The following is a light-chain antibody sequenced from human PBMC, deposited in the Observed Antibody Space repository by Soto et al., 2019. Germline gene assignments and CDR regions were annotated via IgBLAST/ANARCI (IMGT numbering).Light chain of an antibody. J-gene: IGKJ4*02. CDR1: QSVSSNY. V-gene: IGKV3-20*01. Sequence: EIVLTQSPGTLSLSPGERATLSCRASQSVSSNYLSWYQQKPGQAPRLLIYGASNRATGIPDRFSGSGSGTKFTLTIYRLEAENFAVYYCQHYGSAPRTFGGGTKVDIK. CDR3: QHYGSAPRT. CDR2: GAS.